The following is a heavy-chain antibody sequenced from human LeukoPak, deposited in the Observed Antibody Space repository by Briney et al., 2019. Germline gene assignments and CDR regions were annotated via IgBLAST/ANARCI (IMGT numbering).Heavy chain of an antibody. Sequence: SEALSLTCAVYGGSFSNYYWSWIRQSPGKGLEWIGEINDSGTINYNPSLMSRVTISVDKSKNQFSLKLSSVTAADTAVYYCARDAYYYDSSGYYILDYWGQGTLVTVSS. CDR2: INDSGTI. V-gene: IGHV4-34*01. J-gene: IGHJ4*02. D-gene: IGHD3-22*01. CDR3: ARDAYYYDSSGYYILDY. CDR1: GGSFSNYY.